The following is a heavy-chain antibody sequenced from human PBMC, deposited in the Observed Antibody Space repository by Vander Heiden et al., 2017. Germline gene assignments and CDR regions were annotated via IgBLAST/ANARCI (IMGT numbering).Heavy chain of an antibody. D-gene: IGHD4-17*01. Sequence: EVQLLASGGSLVQPGGSLSLSCAASRFTFGSYGMSWVRQAPGKGLEWVSAISTSGGATNNADSVKGRFTISRDNSKNTLYLQMNSLRADDTAVYYCAKGYSDSVSPFDYWGQGTLVTVSS. CDR3: AKGYSDSVSPFDY. CDR1: RFTFGSYG. CDR2: ISTSGGAT. J-gene: IGHJ4*02. V-gene: IGHV3-23*01.